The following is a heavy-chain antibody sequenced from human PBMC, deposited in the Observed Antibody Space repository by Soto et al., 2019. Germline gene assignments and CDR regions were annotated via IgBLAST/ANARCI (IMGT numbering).Heavy chain of an antibody. V-gene: IGHV1-69*12. J-gene: IGHJ6*02. Sequence: QVQLVQSGAEVKKPGSSVKVSCKASGGNFSSYAISWVRQAPGQGLEWLGGIIPIFGTANYAQKFQGRVTITADESTSTAYMELSSLRSEDTAVYYCASSSDRAYCSGGSCRRGYYYGMDVWGQGTTVTVSS. CDR1: GGNFSSYA. CDR2: IIPIFGTA. D-gene: IGHD2-15*01. CDR3: ASSSDRAYCSGGSCRRGYYYGMDV.